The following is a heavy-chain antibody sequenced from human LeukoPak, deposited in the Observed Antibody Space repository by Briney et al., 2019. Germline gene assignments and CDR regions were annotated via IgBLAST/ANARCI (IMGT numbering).Heavy chain of an antibody. Sequence: SVKVSCKASGGTFSSYAISWVRQAPGQGLEWMGRIIPILGIANYAQKFQGRVTITADKSTSTAYMELSSLRSEDTAEYYCARVGRGIAAAGFGAFDIWGQGTMVTVSS. CDR2: IIPILGIA. CDR1: GGTFSSYA. V-gene: IGHV1-69*04. D-gene: IGHD6-13*01. J-gene: IGHJ3*02. CDR3: ARVGRGIAAAGFGAFDI.